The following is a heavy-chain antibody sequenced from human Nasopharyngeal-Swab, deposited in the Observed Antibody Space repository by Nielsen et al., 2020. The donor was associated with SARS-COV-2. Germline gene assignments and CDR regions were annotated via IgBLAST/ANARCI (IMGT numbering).Heavy chain of an antibody. D-gene: IGHD3-3*01. CDR2: IKQDGSEK. V-gene: IGHV3-7*03. CDR3: ASLYYDFWNRDDLVY. J-gene: IGHJ4*02. Sequence: GESLKISCAASGFTFSSYAMSWVRQAPGKGLEWVANIKQDGSEKYYVDSVKGRFTISRDNAKNSLYLQMNSLRAEDTAVYYCASLYYDFWNRDDLVYWGQGTLVTVSS. CDR1: GFTFSSYA.